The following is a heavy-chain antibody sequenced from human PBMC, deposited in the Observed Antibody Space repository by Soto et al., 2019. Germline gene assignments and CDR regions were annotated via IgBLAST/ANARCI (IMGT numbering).Heavy chain of an antibody. CDR1: GYTFTSYG. J-gene: IGHJ3*02. Sequence: QVPLVQSGAEVKKPGASVKVSCKASGYTFTSYGISWVRQAPGQGLEWMGWISAYNGNTNYAQKLQVRVTMTTDTSTSTAYTEVRSLRSDYTAVYYCARVGWVLGYGTNSVCRDAFDIWGQGSMVTVSS. V-gene: IGHV1-18*01. CDR3: ARVGWVLGYGTNSVCRDAFDI. D-gene: IGHD2-8*01. CDR2: ISAYNGNT.